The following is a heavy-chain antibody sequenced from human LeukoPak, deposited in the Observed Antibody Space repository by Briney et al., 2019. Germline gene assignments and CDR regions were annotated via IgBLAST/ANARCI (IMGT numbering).Heavy chain of an antibody. CDR2: IWYDGSNK. V-gene: IGHV3-33*01. Sequence: GGSLRLSCAASGFTFSSYGMHWVRQAPGKGLEWVAVIWYDGSNKYYADSVKGRFTISRDNSKNTPYLQMNSLRAEDTAVYYCARDRRPLTYDYWGQGTLVTVSS. CDR3: ARDRRPLTYDY. J-gene: IGHJ4*02. CDR1: GFTFSSYG.